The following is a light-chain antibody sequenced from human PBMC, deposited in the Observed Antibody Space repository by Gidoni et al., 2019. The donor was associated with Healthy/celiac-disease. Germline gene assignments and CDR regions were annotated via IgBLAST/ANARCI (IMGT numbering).Light chain of an antibody. CDR3: QQYYSTPQLT. CDR2: WAS. J-gene: IGKJ4*01. Sequence: DIVMTQSPDSLAVSLGERDTINCKSSQSVLYSSNNKNYLAWYQQKPGQPPKLLIYWASTRESGVTDRFSGSGSGTDFTLTISSMQAEDVAVYYCQQYYSTPQLTFGGGTKVEIK. V-gene: IGKV4-1*01. CDR1: QSVLYSSNNKNY.